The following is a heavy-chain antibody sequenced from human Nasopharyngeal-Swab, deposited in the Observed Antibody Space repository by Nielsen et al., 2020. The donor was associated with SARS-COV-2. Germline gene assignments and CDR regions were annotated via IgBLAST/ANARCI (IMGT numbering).Heavy chain of an antibody. D-gene: IGHD5-24*01. J-gene: IGHJ4*02. CDR2: IYPGDSDT. CDR3: ARRDGYINRNSLAY. Sequence: VRQMPGKGLEWMGIIYPGDSDTRYSPSFQGQVTISADKSISTAYLQWSSLKASDTAMYYCARRDGYINRNSLAYWGQGTLVTVSS. V-gene: IGHV5-51*01.